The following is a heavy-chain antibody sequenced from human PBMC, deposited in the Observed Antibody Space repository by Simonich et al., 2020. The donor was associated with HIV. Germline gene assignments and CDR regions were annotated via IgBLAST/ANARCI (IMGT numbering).Heavy chain of an antibody. CDR3: ARLTAGGLGEYFQH. CDR2: INHSGST. CDR1: GGSFSGYY. J-gene: IGHJ1*01. D-gene: IGHD6-13*01. Sequence: QVQLQQWGAELLKPSETLSLTCAVYGGSFSGYYWSWIRQPPGKGLEWIGEINHSGSTNYNPSLKSRVTISVDTSKNQFSLKLSSVTAADTAVYYCARLTAGGLGEYFQHWGQGTLVTVSS. V-gene: IGHV4-34*01.